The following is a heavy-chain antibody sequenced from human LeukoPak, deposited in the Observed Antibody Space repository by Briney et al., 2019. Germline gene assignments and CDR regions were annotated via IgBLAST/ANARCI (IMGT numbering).Heavy chain of an antibody. V-gene: IGHV1-69*06. J-gene: IGHJ6*03. CDR1: GGTFSSYA. D-gene: IGHD6-13*01. Sequence: SVKVSCKASGGTFSSYAISWVRQAPGQGLEWMGGIIPIFGTTNYAQKFQDRVTITADKSTSTAYMELSSLRSEDTAVYYCARVVGLTGYSSSWYSGYYYYMDVWGKGTTVTASS. CDR3: ARVVGLTGYSSSWYSGYYYYMDV. CDR2: IIPIFGTT.